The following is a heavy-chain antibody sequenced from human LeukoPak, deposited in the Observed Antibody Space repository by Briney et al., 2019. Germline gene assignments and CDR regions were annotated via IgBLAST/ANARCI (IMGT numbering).Heavy chain of an antibody. D-gene: IGHD6-19*01. CDR2: ISWNSGSI. Sequence: PGGSLRLSCAASGFTFSSYWMHWVRQAPGKGLEWVSGISWNSGSIGYADSVKGRFTISRGNAKNSLYLQMNSLRAEDTALYYCAKDTGSGWYYFDYWGQGTLVTVSS. CDR1: GFTFSSYW. CDR3: AKDTGSGWYYFDY. V-gene: IGHV3-9*01. J-gene: IGHJ4*02.